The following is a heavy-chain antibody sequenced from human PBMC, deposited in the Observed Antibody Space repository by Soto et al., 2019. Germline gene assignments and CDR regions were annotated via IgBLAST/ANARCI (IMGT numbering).Heavy chain of an antibody. V-gene: IGHV1-69*13. CDR3: ARDNSAGVVAARPLSGDYGMDV. J-gene: IGHJ6*02. D-gene: IGHD2-15*01. CDR2: IIPIFGTA. Sequence: AVKVSCKASGGTFSSYAISWVRQAPGQGLEWMGGIIPIFGTANYAQKFQGRVTITADESTSTAYMELSSLRSEDTAVYYCARDNSAGVVAARPLSGDYGMDVWGQGTTVTVSS. CDR1: GGTFSSYA.